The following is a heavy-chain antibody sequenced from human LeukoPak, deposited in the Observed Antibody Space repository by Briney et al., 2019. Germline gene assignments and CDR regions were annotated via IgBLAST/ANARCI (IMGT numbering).Heavy chain of an antibody. J-gene: IGHJ5*02. CDR2: INHSGST. CDR1: GGSFSGYY. CDR3: ARVGYSSGYYYKNWFDP. V-gene: IGHV4-34*01. D-gene: IGHD3-22*01. Sequence: SETLSLTCAAYGGSFSGYYWSWIRQPPGKGLEWIGEINHSGSTNYNPSLKSRVTISVDTSKNQFSLKLSSVTAADTAVYYCARVGYSSGYYYKNWFDPWGQGTLVTVSS.